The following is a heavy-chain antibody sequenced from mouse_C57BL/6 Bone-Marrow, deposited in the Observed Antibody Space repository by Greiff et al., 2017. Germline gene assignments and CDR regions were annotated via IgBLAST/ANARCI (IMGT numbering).Heavy chain of an antibody. CDR2: IDPEDGET. D-gene: IGHD1-1*01. CDR3: ARGYGSSPFAY. Sequence: EVQLQQSGAELVKPGASVKLSCTASGFNIKDYYMHWVKQRTEQGLEWIGRIDPEDGETKYDPKFQGKATITADTSSNTANLQLSSLTSEDTAVYYCARGYGSSPFAYWGQGTLVTVSA. CDR1: GFNIKDYY. J-gene: IGHJ3*01. V-gene: IGHV14-2*01.